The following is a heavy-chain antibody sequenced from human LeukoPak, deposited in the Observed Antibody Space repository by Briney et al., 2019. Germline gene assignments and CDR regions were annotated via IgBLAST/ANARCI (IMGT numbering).Heavy chain of an antibody. V-gene: IGHV4-39*01. CDR3: ARALGYCSGGSCTRGYNWFDP. CDR2: IYYSGST. CDR1: GGSISSSSYY. D-gene: IGHD2-15*01. Sequence: PSETLSLTCTVSGGSISSSSYYWGWIRQPPGKGLEWIGSIYYSGSTYYNPSLKSRVTISVDTSMNQFSLKLSFVTTADTAVYYCARALGYCSGGSCTRGYNWFDPWGQGTLVTVPS. J-gene: IGHJ5*02.